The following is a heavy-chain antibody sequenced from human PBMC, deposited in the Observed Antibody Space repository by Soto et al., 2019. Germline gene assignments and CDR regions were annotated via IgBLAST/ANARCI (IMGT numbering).Heavy chain of an antibody. D-gene: IGHD3-22*01. Sequence: LRLSCAASGFTFRSYGMHGVRQAPGKGLEWVAVISYDGSNKYYADSVKGRFTISRDNSKNTLYLQMNSLRAEDTAVYYGAKGSLAYYYDSSGYYRGWYFDYWGQGTLVTVSS. J-gene: IGHJ4*02. CDR1: GFTFRSYG. V-gene: IGHV3-30*18. CDR2: ISYDGSNK. CDR3: AKGSLAYYYDSSGYYRGWYFDY.